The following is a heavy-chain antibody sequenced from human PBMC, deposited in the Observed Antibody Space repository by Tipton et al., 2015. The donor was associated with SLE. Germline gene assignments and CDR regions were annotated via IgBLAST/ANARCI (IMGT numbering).Heavy chain of an antibody. J-gene: IGHJ4*02. Sequence: TLSLTCTVSGGSISSSSYYWGWIRQPPGEGLEWIGSIYYSGSTYYTPSLKSRVTISVDTSKNHFSLKLSPVTAADTAVYFCARLLELGPFDYWGQGTLVTVSS. CDR2: IYYSGST. CDR1: GGSISSSSYY. CDR3: ARLLELGPFDY. V-gene: IGHV4-39*02. D-gene: IGHD7-27*01.